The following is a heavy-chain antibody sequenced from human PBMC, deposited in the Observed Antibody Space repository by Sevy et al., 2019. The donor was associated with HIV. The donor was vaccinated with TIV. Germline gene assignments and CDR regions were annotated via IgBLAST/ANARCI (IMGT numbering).Heavy chain of an antibody. CDR2: ISGSGDTT. V-gene: IGHV3-23*01. CDR3: AKDTHIPVAGDFDC. J-gene: IGHJ4*02. D-gene: IGHD6-19*01. Sequence: GGSLRLSCAASGFNFINYGMSWVRQAPGKGLEWVSVISGSGDTTNYADSVKGRFVISRDNSKNTMYLQLNSLRAEDTAVYYCAKDTHIPVAGDFDCWGQGTLVTVSS. CDR1: GFNFINYG.